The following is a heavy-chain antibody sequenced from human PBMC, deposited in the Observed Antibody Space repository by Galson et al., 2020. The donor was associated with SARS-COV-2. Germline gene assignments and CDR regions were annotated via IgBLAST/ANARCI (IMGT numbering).Heavy chain of an antibody. V-gene: IGHV1-18*01. CDR3: ARDYVGYGMDV. J-gene: IGHJ6*04. CDR1: GYTFTSYG. D-gene: IGHD3-16*01. Sequence: DSVKVSCKASGYTFTSYGISWVRQAPGQGLEWMGWLSAYNGNTNYAQKLQGSVTMTTDTSTSTAYMELRSLRSDDTAVYYCARDYVGYGMDVWCKGTTVTVSS. CDR2: LSAYNGNT.